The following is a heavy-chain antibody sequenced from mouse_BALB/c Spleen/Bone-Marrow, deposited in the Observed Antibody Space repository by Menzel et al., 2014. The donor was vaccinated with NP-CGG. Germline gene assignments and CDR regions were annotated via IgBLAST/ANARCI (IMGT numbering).Heavy chain of an antibody. CDR2: FDPFNGGT. D-gene: IGHD2-3*01. CDR3: ARSYDGYPYAMNY. V-gene: IGHV1-28*01. CDR1: GYLFTSYY. J-gene: IGHJ4*01. Sequence: VQLQQSGPELMKPGASVKISCKASGYLFTSYYMHWMKQSHGESLEWIGYFDPFNGGTSYNQKFKGKATLTVDKSSSTAYMHLSSLTSEDSAVYFCARSYDGYPYAMNYWGQGASVTVSS.